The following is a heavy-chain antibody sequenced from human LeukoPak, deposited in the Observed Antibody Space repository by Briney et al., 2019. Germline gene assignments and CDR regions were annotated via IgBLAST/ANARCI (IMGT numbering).Heavy chain of an antibody. D-gene: IGHD2-2*01. CDR2: IYYSGST. Sequence: SETLSLICTVSGGSISSYYWSWIRQPPGKGLEWIGYIYYSGSTNYNPSLKSRVTISVDTSKNQFSLKLNSVTAADTAVYYCARDRCSSTSCYARWFDPWGQGTLVTVSS. V-gene: IGHV4-59*01. CDR1: GGSISSYY. J-gene: IGHJ5*02. CDR3: ARDRCSSTSCYARWFDP.